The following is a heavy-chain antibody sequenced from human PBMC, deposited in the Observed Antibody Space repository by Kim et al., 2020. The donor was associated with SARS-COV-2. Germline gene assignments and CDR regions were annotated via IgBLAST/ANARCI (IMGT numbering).Heavy chain of an antibody. CDR1: GFTFSSYV. J-gene: IGHJ2*01. CDR2: ISYDGRNK. D-gene: IGHD5-12*01. CDR3: AKGGYDFLGYFDL. Sequence: GGSLRLSCEASGFTFSSYVMHWVRQAPGKGLEWVAVISYDGRNKYYADSVKGRFTISRDNSKNTLYLQMNSLRAEDTAVYNCAKGGYDFLGYFDLWGRGTLVTVSS. V-gene: IGHV3-30*18.